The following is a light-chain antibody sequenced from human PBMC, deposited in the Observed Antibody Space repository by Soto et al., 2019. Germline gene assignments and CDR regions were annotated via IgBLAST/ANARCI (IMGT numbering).Light chain of an antibody. J-gene: IGLJ1*01. CDR2: HVT. V-gene: IGLV2-14*03. Sequence: QSVLTQPASVSGSPGQSITISCTGTSSDVGGYSYVSWYQQHPGDAPKLMIYHVTNRPSGVSDRFSGSKSGNTASLTISGLQAEGEADYYCSSYTSSTVYIFGTGTKVTV. CDR1: SSDVGGYSY. CDR3: SSYTSSTVYI.